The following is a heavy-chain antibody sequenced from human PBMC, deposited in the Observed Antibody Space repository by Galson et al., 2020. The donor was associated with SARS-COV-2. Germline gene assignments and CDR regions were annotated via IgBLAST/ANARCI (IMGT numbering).Heavy chain of an antibody. J-gene: IGHJ4*02. CDR1: GFSLSTVGVG. CDR2: IYWDDDK. Sequence: KMSGPTLVKPTQTLTLTCSFSGFSLSTVGVGVGWIRQPPGKALEWLGLIYWDDDKFYSPSLKSRLTIVKDISKNQVVLTMTNMDPVDTATYYGAYNPGGTTCYSYWGQGTLVTVST. CDR3: AYNPGGTTCYSY. D-gene: IGHD2-15*01. V-gene: IGHV2-5*02.